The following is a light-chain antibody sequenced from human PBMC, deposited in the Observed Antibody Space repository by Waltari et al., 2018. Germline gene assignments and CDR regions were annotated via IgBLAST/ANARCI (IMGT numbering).Light chain of an antibody. V-gene: IGKV6-21*02. CDR2: FAA. J-gene: IGKJ2*01. CDR3: HQSSVLPYT. CDR1: QSIGST. Sequence: EIVLTQSPDFQSVAPKEKVTITCRASQSIGSTLHWYQQKPDQSPKLLIKFAAQSISGVPSRFSGSGSGTDFTLTISSLEAEDAATYYCHQSSVLPYTFGQGAKLEIK.